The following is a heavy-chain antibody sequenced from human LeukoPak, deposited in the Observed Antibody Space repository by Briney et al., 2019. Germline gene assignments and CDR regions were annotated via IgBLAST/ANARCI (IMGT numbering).Heavy chain of an antibody. J-gene: IGHJ4*02. D-gene: IGHD4-17*01. V-gene: IGHV3-64*01. CDR3: ARRGSNYGDSMDY. CDR2: ISSKGGST. CDR1: GFTFSSYD. Sequence: PGGSLRLSCAASGFTFSSYDMHWFRQAPVKGLEYVSAISSKGGSTYYANSVKGRFTISRDNSKNTLYLQMGSLRGEDMAVYYCARRGSNYGDSMDYWGQGTLVTVSS.